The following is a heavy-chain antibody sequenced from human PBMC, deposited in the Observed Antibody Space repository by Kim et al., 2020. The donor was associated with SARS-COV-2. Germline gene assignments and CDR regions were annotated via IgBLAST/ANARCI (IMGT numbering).Heavy chain of an antibody. J-gene: IGHJ5*02. Sequence: SETLSLTCTVSGGSISSSSYYWGWIRQPPGKGLEWIGSIYYSGSTYYNPSLKSRVTISVDTSKNQFSLKLSSVTAADTAVYYCVRHESSGWYSNPGPNNWFDPWGQGTLVNVSS. CDR1: GGSISSSSYY. D-gene: IGHD6-19*01. CDR2: IYYSGST. V-gene: IGHV4-39*01. CDR3: VRHESSGWYSNPGPNNWFDP.